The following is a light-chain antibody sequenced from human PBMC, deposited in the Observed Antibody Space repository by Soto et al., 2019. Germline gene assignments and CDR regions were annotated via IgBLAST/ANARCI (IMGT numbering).Light chain of an antibody. CDR3: QQSFTTTLT. CDR1: QSIGRF. CDR2: VAS. Sequence: DIQMTQSPSSLSASVGDRVTLTCRASQSIGRFLNWHQQKPGKAPNVLINVASTLRSGVPSRFSGSGSGTDFNLTINSLQPEDFATYFCQQSFTTTLTFGGGTKVDIK. J-gene: IGKJ4*01. V-gene: IGKV1-39*01.